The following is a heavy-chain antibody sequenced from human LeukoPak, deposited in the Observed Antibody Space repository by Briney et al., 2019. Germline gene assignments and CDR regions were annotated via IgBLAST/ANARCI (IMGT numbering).Heavy chain of an antibody. CDR2: IYSGGST. CDR3: ARESTALAPVGSTTHFDY. V-gene: IGHV3-66*01. J-gene: IGHJ4*02. CDR1: GFTFSSYS. D-gene: IGHD1-26*01. Sequence: GGSLRLSCAASGFTFSSYSMNWVRQAPGKGLEWVSVIYSGGSTYYTDSVKGRFTFSRDNSKNALYLQMNSLTAEDTAVYYCARESTALAPVGSTTHFDYWGQGTLVTVSS.